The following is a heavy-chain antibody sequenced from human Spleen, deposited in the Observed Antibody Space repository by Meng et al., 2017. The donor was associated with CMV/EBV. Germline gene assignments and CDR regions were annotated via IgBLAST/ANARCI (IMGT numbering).Heavy chain of an antibody. D-gene: IGHD1-26*01. CDR3: ARGFNSGSSKFDY. J-gene: IGHJ4*02. V-gene: IGHV3-20*04. CDR2: INWNGGST. Sequence: CAASGFTFHDYGMSWVRQAPGKGLEWVSGINWNGGSTDYADSVKGRFAISRDNAKKSLYLQMNSLRAEDTALYYCARGFNSGSSKFDYWGQGTLVTVSS. CDR1: GFTFHDYG.